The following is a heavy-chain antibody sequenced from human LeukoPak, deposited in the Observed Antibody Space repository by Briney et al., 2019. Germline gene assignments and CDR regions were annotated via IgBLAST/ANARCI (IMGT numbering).Heavy chain of an antibody. J-gene: IGHJ3*02. V-gene: IGHV4-59*11. CDR1: GASITQHY. D-gene: IGHD3-16*01. Sequence: ASETLSLTCSVSGASITQHYWSWIRQPPGKGLEYIGYFYYDGSTNYTSSVRSRVTILVDTSKNQFTLNLRSVTAADTAKYYCTRGITGHYRCLGGFAFDIWGQGTMVAVSS. CDR2: FYYDGST. CDR3: TRGITGHYRCLGGFAFDI.